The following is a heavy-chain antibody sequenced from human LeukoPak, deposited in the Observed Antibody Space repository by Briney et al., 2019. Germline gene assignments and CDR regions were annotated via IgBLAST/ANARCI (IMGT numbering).Heavy chain of an antibody. CDR1: GFPFSTYS. CDR2: IFTGGST. V-gene: IGHV3-53*01. Sequence: PGGSLRLSCTASGFPFSTYSMNWVRQAPGKGLEWVSVIFTGGSTYYADSVKGRFTISRDNSKNTLYLQMNSLRAEDTAVYYCAREEAVGATNEYFQHWGQGTLVTVSS. CDR3: AREEAVGATNEYFQH. J-gene: IGHJ1*01. D-gene: IGHD1-26*01.